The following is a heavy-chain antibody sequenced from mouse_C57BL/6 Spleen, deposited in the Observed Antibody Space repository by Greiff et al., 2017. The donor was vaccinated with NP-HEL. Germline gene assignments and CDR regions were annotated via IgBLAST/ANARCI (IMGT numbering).Heavy chain of an antibody. J-gene: IGHJ2*01. D-gene: IGHD3-1*01. V-gene: IGHV1-53*01. CDR1: GYTFTSYW. CDR3: AREEAARDFDY. CDR2: INPSNGGT. Sequence: QVHVKQPGTELVKPGASVKLSCKASGYTFTSYWMHWVKQRPGQGLEWIGNINPSNGGTNYNEKFKSKATLTVDKSSSTAYMQLSSLTSEDSAVYYCAREEAARDFDYWGQGTTLTVSS.